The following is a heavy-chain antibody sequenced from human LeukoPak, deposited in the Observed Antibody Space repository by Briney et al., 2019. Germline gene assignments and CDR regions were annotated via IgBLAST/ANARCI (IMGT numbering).Heavy chain of an antibody. J-gene: IGHJ5*02. D-gene: IGHD3-10*01. Sequence: GASVKVSCKASGGTFSSYAISWVRQAPGQGLEWMGGIIPIFGTANYAQKFQGRVTITADESTSTAYMELNSLRSEDTAVYYCARRYGSGSTWEDWFDPWGQGTLVTVSS. CDR1: GGTFSSYA. CDR3: ARRYGSGSTWEDWFDP. V-gene: IGHV1-69*13. CDR2: IIPIFGTA.